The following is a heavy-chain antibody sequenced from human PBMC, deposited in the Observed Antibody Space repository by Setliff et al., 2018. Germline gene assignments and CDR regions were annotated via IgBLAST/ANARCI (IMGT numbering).Heavy chain of an antibody. Sequence: ASVKVSCKASGYTFTSYGISWVRQAPGQGLEWMGWINNYSFKTNYPQKFLGRVTVTTDTSTGTAYMELGSLTSDDTAIYYCARINFYVSSGYYYAPDYWGPGTRVTVS. CDR1: GYTFTSYG. CDR2: INNYSFKT. V-gene: IGHV1-18*01. J-gene: IGHJ4*02. CDR3: ARINFYVSSGYYYAPDY. D-gene: IGHD3-22*01.